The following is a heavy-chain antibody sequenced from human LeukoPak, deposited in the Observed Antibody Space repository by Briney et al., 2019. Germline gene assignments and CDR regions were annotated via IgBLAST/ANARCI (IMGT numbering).Heavy chain of an antibody. V-gene: IGHV3-23*01. CDR1: GFTFSSYA. CDR2: ISGSGGST. CDR3: AKDGPYYDFWSGYDAFDI. D-gene: IGHD3-3*01. J-gene: IGHJ3*02. Sequence: PGGSLRLSCAASGFTFSSYAMSWVRQAPGKGLEWVSAISGSGGSTYYADSVKGRFTISRDNSKNTLYLQMNSLRAEDTAVYYCAKDGPYYDFWSGYDAFDIWGQGTMVTVSS.